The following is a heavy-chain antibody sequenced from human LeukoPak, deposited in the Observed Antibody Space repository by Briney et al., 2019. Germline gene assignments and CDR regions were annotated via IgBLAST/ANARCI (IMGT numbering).Heavy chain of an antibody. Sequence: GGSLRLSCAASGFTFSSYSMNWVRQAPGKGLEWVSSISSSSSYIYYADSVKGRFTISRDNAKNSLYLQMNSLRAVDTAVYYCARDLSIDAFDIWGQGTMVTVSS. J-gene: IGHJ3*02. CDR2: ISSSSSYI. D-gene: IGHD3-3*02. CDR1: GFTFSSYS. V-gene: IGHV3-21*01. CDR3: ARDLSIDAFDI.